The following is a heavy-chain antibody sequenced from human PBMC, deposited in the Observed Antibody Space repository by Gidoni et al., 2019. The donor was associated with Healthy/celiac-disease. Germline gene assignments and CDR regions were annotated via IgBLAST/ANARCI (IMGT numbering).Heavy chain of an antibody. CDR2: IYSGGST. V-gene: IGHV3-53*04. J-gene: IGHJ4*02. CDR1: GFTVSSHY. D-gene: IGHD1-1*01. CDR3: ARVEMSTRDFDY. Sequence: EVQLVESGGGLVQPGGSLIRSCAASGFTVSSHYMSWVRQAPGKGLEWVSVIYSGGSTYYADSVKGRFTISRHNSNNMLYLQMNSLRAEDTAVYFCARVEMSTRDFDYWGQGSLVTVSS.